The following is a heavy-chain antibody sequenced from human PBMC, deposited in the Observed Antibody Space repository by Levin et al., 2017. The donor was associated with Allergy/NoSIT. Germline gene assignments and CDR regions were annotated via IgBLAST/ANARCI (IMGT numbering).Heavy chain of an antibody. CDR1: GFTFTRFA. Sequence: LPGGSLRLSCAASGFTFTRFALSWVRQVPGKGLEWVASFANTAKTYYADSVMGRFTISRDTSTNTLFLQMNSLRAEDTAVYFCAKDHESSGWPTFDLWGQGTLVTVSS. CDR2: FANTAKT. D-gene: IGHD6-19*01. CDR3: AKDHESSGWPTFDL. V-gene: IGHV3-23*05. J-gene: IGHJ4*02.